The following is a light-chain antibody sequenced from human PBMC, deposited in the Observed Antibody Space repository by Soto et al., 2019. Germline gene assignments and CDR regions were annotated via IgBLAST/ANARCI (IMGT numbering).Light chain of an antibody. Sequence: QSALTQPASVSGSPGQSITISCTGTSSDVGGYNYVSWYQQHPGKAPKLMIYDVSNRPSGVSNRFSGANSGNTAALTISGVQAEEEADYYCSSYTSGSTTWVFGGGTKVTVL. CDR2: DVS. CDR1: SSDVGGYNY. CDR3: SSYTSGSTTWV. V-gene: IGLV2-14*01. J-gene: IGLJ3*02.